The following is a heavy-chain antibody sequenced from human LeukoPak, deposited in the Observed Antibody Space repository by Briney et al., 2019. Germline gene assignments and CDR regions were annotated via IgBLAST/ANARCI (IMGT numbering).Heavy chain of an antibody. D-gene: IGHD6-19*01. Sequence: GGSLRLSCAASGFTFSSYAMSWVRQAPGKGLEWVSAISGSGGSTYYADSVKGRFTISRDNSKNTLYLQMNSLRAEDTAVYYRAKDLPYSSGWYPTTDAFDIWGQGTMVTVSS. V-gene: IGHV3-23*01. CDR3: AKDLPYSSGWYPTTDAFDI. CDR1: GFTFSSYA. CDR2: ISGSGGST. J-gene: IGHJ3*02.